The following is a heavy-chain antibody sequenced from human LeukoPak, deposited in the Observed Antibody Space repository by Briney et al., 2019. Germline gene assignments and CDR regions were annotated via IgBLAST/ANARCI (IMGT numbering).Heavy chain of an antibody. Sequence: GASVKVSCKTSGYTFTDYYMHWVRQAPGQGLEWMGWINPNSGGTNYALKFQGRVTMTRDTSISTAYMELNRLTSDDTAVYYCARDKYTGYETFDYWGQGTPVTVSS. CDR3: ARDKYTGYETFDY. J-gene: IGHJ4*02. D-gene: IGHD5-12*01. CDR1: GYTFTDYY. CDR2: INPNSGGT. V-gene: IGHV1-2*02.